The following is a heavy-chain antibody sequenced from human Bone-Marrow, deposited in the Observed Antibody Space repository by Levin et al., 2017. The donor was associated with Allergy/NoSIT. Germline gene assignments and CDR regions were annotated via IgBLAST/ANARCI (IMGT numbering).Heavy chain of an antibody. CDR1: GFRFKSYG. CDR3: ATAKIAAVAGGKEEAY. Sequence: GGSLRLSCEASGFRFKSYGMHWVRQAPGKGLEWVAYIFYDGRDTKYADSVRGRFTISRDNSKNTLTLQMIGLRLEDTATYFCATAKIAAVAGGKEEAYWGQGTLVTVSS. J-gene: IGHJ4*02. V-gene: IGHV3-30*02. CDR2: IFYDGRDT. D-gene: IGHD6-13*01.